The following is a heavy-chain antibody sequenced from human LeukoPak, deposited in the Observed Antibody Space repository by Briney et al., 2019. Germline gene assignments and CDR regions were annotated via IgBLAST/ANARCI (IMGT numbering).Heavy chain of an antibody. D-gene: IGHD6-19*01. J-gene: IGHJ3*02. CDR3: ARDRDSSGAFDI. CDR1: GFTFSSYS. Sequence: PGGSLRLSCAASGFTFSSYSMNWVRQAPGKGLEWVSSISSGSSYIYYADSVKGRFTISRDNAKNSLYLQMNSLRAEDTAVYYCARDRDSSGAFDIWGQGTMVTVSS. CDR2: ISSGSSYI. V-gene: IGHV3-21*01.